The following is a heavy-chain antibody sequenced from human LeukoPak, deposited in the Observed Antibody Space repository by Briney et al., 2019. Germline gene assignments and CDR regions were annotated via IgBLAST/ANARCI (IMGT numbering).Heavy chain of an antibody. CDR2: IYYSGST. V-gene: IGHV4-59*01. D-gene: IGHD1-26*01. Sequence: PSETLSLTCTVSGGSISSYYWSWIRQPPGKGLEWIGYIYYSGSTNYNPSLKSRVTISVDTSKNQFSLKLSSVTAADTAVYCCARGEPRSAAFDIWGQGTMVTVSS. CDR1: GGSISSYY. J-gene: IGHJ3*02. CDR3: ARGEPRSAAFDI.